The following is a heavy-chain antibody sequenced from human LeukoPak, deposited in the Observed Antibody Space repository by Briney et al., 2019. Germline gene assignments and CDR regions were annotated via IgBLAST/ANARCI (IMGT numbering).Heavy chain of an antibody. CDR1: GVTFSSYG. V-gene: IGHV3-30*18. D-gene: IGHD6-13*01. Sequence: PGRSLRLSCAASGVTFSSYGMHWVRQAPGKGLEWVAVISYDGSNKYYADSVKGRFTISRDNYKNTLYLQMNSLRAEDTAVYYCANSAAGTLYGMDVWGQGTTVTVSS. J-gene: IGHJ6*02. CDR2: ISYDGSNK. CDR3: ANSAAGTLYGMDV.